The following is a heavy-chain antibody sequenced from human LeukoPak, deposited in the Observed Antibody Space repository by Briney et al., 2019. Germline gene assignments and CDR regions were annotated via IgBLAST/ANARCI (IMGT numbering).Heavy chain of an antibody. CDR3: AKDTGPAAGITADY. D-gene: IGHD6-13*01. Sequence: GGSLRLSCVASGFTFDDYGMSWVRQAPGKGLEWVSTIRGSDDSTYYADSVKGRFTISRDNSKNTLYLQMNSLRAEDTAIYYCAKDTGPAAGITADYWGQGTLVTVSS. J-gene: IGHJ4*02. CDR1: GFTFDDYG. V-gene: IGHV3-23*01. CDR2: IRGSDDST.